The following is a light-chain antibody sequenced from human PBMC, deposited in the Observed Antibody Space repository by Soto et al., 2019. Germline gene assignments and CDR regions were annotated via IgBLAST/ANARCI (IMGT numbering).Light chain of an antibody. CDR3: QQYVTSAWA. CDR1: QSVSSSF. CDR2: GAS. J-gene: IGKJ1*01. V-gene: IGKV3-20*01. Sequence: EIVLTQSPGTLSLSPGERATLSCRASQSVSSSFLAWYQQKPGQAPRLLIYGASNRATGIPDRFSGSGSGTDFTLTISRLEPEDFAVYYCQQYVTSAWAFGQGNKV.